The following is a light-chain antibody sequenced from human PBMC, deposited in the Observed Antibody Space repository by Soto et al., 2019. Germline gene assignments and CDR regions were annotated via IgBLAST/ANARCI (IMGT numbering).Light chain of an antibody. J-gene: IGKJ3*01. CDR1: QSVSSSY. V-gene: IGKV3-20*01. CDR2: GAS. CDR3: HQYGSSPLFT. Sequence: EIVLTQSPGTLSLSPGERATLSCRASQSVSSSYLAWYQHKPGQAPRLLIYGASSRATGIPDRFSGSGSGTDFTLTISRLEHEDFAVYYCHQYGSSPLFTFGPGTKVDIK.